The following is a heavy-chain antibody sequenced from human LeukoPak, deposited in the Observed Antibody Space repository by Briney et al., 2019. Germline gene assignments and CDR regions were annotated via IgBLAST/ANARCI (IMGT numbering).Heavy chain of an antibody. V-gene: IGHV3-30*04. CDR1: GFPFSSYP. D-gene: IGHD3-22*01. CDR2: ISYDGSNK. Sequence: GGSLRLSRAASGFPFSSYPMHWVRQAPGKGLEGVAVISYDGSNKYNADPVKGRVTISRDNSKNTLYLQMNRLRAEDTAVYYCARTYYYDSSGYSDDAFDIWGQGTMVTVSS. CDR3: ARTYYYDSSGYSDDAFDI. J-gene: IGHJ3*02.